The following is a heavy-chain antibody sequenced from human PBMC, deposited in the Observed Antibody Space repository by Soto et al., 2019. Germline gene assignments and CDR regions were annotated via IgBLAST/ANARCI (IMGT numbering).Heavy chain of an antibody. CDR2: VHFRETA. CDR1: GASITDYY. Sequence: SEPLSLTCSVSGASITDYYWTWVRQPPGQGLEWVGHVHFRETANYNPSLKTRVAISVDTSQSQFSLILNSVTAADTAMYYCARSVYGGGDNSDFDDWGQGKPVTVCS. CDR3: ARSVYGGGDNSDFDD. V-gene: IGHV4-59*01. J-gene: IGHJ4*01. D-gene: IGHD1-1*01.